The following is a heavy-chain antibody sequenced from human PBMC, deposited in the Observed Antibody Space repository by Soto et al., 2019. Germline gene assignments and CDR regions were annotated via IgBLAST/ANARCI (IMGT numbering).Heavy chain of an antibody. CDR3: AKIPNMLSPLVDY. V-gene: IGHV3-23*01. Sequence: EVQLLESGGCLVQPGGSLRLSCAASGFAFSSYAMSWVRQAPRKGLEWVSSVRANAVDTYYADSVRGRFTISRDNSKNTLFLQMNSLRAEDTAVYYCAKIPNMLSPLVDYWGQGSLVTVSS. CDR1: GFAFSSYA. CDR2: VRANAVDT. J-gene: IGHJ4*02. D-gene: IGHD2-8*01.